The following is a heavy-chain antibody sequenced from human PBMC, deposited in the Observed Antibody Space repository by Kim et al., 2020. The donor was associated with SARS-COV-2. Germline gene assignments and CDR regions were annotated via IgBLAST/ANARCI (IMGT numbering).Heavy chain of an antibody. CDR2: IHQSGST. CDR3: ARGRAGVVPSPILGLGPHYDYFIMDV. CDR1: NGSFSGHY. Sequence: SETLSLTCAVYNGSFSGHYWSWIRLPPGKGLEWIGEIHQSGSTHYNPSLKSRVTISIDTSRNQFSLKLTSVTAADTGLSYCARGRAGVVPSPILGLGPHYDYFIMDVWGHGTTVTVSS. D-gene: IGHD2-2*02. V-gene: IGHV4-34*01. J-gene: IGHJ6*02.